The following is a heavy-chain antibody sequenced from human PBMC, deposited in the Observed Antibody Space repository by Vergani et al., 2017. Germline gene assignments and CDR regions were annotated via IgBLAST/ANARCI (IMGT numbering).Heavy chain of an antibody. V-gene: IGHV3-43*02. CDR1: GFTFDDYA. CDR2: ISWDGGST. D-gene: IGHD3-10*01. J-gene: IGHJ4*02. CDR3: AKDMGFGGFDY. Sequence: EVQLVESGGGVVQPGGSLRLSCAASGFTFDDYAMHWVRQAPGKGLVWVSVISWDGGSTYYADSVKVRVTISRDNGKNSLYLQMNSLRTEDIALYYCAKDMGFGGFDYWGQGTLVTVSS.